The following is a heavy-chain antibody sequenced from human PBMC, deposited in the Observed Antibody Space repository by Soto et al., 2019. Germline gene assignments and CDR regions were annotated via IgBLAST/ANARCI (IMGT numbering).Heavy chain of an antibody. Sequence: EVQLLESGGGLVQPGGSLRLSCAASGLTSSTYAMNWVRQAPGKGLEWVSGISGSGDSTYYADSVKGRFIVSRDKSKNTLHLQMNSLRAEDTAIYYCAKASLDIGVEDYFYEMDVWGQRTTVTVS. V-gene: IGHV3-23*01. CDR3: AKASLDIGVEDYFYEMDV. CDR2: ISGSGDST. CDR1: GLTSSTYA. D-gene: IGHD3-3*01. J-gene: IGHJ6*02.